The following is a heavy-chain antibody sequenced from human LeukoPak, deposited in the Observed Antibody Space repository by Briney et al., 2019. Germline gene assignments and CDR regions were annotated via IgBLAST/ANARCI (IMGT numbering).Heavy chain of an antibody. D-gene: IGHD5-12*01. CDR2: IYYTGST. Sequence: SETLSLTCSVSGGSVSSYYWTWIRQPPGKGLEWIGYIYYTGSTNYNPSLKSRVTISLDTSKNQFSLKLSSVTAADTAVYSCTRAQYGYAFDYWGQGALVTVSS. V-gene: IGHV4-59*02. J-gene: IGHJ4*02. CDR3: TRAQYGYAFDY. CDR1: GGSVSSYY.